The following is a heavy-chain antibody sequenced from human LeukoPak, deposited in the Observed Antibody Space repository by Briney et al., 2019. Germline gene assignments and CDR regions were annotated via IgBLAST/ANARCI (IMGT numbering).Heavy chain of an antibody. J-gene: IGHJ5*02. CDR1: GGTFSSYA. CDR2: IIPILGIA. CDR3: ARDHGGSWFDP. D-gene: IGHD3-16*01. Sequence: SVKVSCKASGGTFSSYAISWVRQAPGQGLEWVGRIIPILGIANYAQKFQGRVTITADKSTSTAYMELRTLRSDDTAMYYCARDHGGSWFDPWGPGTLVTVSS. V-gene: IGHV1-69*04.